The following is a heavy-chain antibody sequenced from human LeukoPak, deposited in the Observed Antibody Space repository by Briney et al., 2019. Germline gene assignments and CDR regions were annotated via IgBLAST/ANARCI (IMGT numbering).Heavy chain of an antibody. D-gene: IGHD2-21*01. J-gene: IGHJ4*02. V-gene: IGHV4-30-2*01. CDR3: ASSQLWSPPLFDY. Sequence: SETLSLTCTVSGGSISSSSYYWGWIRQPPGKGLEWIGYIYHSGSTYYNPSLKSRVTISVDRSKNQFSLKLSSVTAADTAVYYCASSQLWSPPLFDYWGQGTLVTVSS. CDR1: GGSISSSSYY. CDR2: IYHSGST.